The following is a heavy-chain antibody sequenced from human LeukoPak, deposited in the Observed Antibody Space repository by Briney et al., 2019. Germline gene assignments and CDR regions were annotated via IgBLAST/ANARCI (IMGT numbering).Heavy chain of an antibody. Sequence: SETLSLTCTASGGSISSYYWSWIRQPPGKGLEWIGYIYYSGSTNYNPSLKSRVTISVDTSKNQFSLKLSSVTAADTAVYYCARGPIEYYYDSSGYYNYWGQGTLVTVSS. V-gene: IGHV4-59*01. CDR3: ARGPIEYYYDSSGYYNY. CDR1: GGSISSYY. D-gene: IGHD3-22*01. J-gene: IGHJ4*02. CDR2: IYYSGST.